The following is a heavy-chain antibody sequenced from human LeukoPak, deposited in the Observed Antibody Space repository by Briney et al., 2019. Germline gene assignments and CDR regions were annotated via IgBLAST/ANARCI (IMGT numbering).Heavy chain of an antibody. CDR3: AKVDGGGGDYGFDS. CDR1: GGSISSYY. D-gene: IGHD4-17*01. Sequence: PSETLSLTCTVSGGSISSYYWSWIRQPPGKGLEWIGYIYYSGSTNYNPSLKSRVTISVDTSKNQFSLNLTSVSAADTALYFCAKVDGGGGDYGFDSWGQGTLVTVSS. V-gene: IGHV4-59*12. J-gene: IGHJ4*02. CDR2: IYYSGST.